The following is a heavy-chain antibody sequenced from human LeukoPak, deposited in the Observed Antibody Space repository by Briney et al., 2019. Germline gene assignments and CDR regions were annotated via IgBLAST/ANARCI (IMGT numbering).Heavy chain of an antibody. J-gene: IGHJ4*02. CDR3: ARYGSGSQTPY. V-gene: IGHV4-30-4*08. CDR1: GGSISSGDYY. Sequence: SETLSLTCTVSGGSISSGDYYWSWIRQPPGKGLEWIGYIYYSGSTYYNPSLKGRVTISVDTSKNQFSLKLSSVTAADTAVYYCARYGSGSQTPYWGQGTLVTVSS. CDR2: IYYSGST. D-gene: IGHD3-10*01.